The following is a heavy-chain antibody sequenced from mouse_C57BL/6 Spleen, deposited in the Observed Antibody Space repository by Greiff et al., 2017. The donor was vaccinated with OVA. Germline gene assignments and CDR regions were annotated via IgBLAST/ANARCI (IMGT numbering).Heavy chain of an antibody. V-gene: IGHV1-80*01. Sequence: QVQLQQSGAELVKPGASVKISCKASGYAFSSYWMNWVKQRPGKGLEWIGQIYPGDGDTNYNGKFKGKATLTADKSSSTAYMQLSSLTSEDSAVFFWGRSGDYDGWEYDAMDYWGQGTSVTVSS. D-gene: IGHD1-1*01. CDR2: IYPGDGDT. J-gene: IGHJ4*01. CDR1: GYAFSSYW. CDR3: GRSGDYDGWEYDAMDY.